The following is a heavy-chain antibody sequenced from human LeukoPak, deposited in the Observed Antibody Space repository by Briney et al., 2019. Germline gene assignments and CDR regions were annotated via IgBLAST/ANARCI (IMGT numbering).Heavy chain of an antibody. Sequence: PSETLSLTCTVSGGSISSGGYYWSWIRQHPGKGLEWIGYIYYSGSTYYNPSLKSRVTISVDTSKNQSSLKLSSVTAADTAVYYCARDRVAAEHYGMDVWGQGTTVTVSS. CDR2: IYYSGST. V-gene: IGHV4-31*03. J-gene: IGHJ6*02. D-gene: IGHD6-13*01. CDR1: GGSISSGGYY. CDR3: ARDRVAAEHYGMDV.